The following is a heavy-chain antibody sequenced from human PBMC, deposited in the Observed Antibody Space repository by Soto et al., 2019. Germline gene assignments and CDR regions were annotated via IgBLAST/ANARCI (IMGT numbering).Heavy chain of an antibody. CDR3: ARLPNKSPQN. CDR1: GFTFSSYW. CDR2: ISTDASST. Sequence: EVQLVESGGGLVQPGGSLRLSCAASGFTFSSYWMHWVRQAPGKGLVWVSSISTDASSTSYADPVKGRFTISRDNAKNTLYLQMNSVRAEDTAVYYCARLPNKSPQNWGQGIRVIVSP. V-gene: IGHV3-74*01. J-gene: IGHJ1*01.